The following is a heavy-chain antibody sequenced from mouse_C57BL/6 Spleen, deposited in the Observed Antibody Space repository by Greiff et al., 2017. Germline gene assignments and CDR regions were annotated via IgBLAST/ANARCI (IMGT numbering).Heavy chain of an antibody. CDR3: AIYYDYDDEGYAMDY. Sequence: QVQLQQSGAELVRPGASVKLSCKASGYTFTDYYINWVKQRPGQGLEWIARIYPGSGNTYYNEKFKGKTTLTAEKSSSTAYMQLSSLTSEDSAVYFCAIYYDYDDEGYAMDYWGQGTSVTVSS. CDR2: IYPGSGNT. J-gene: IGHJ4*01. CDR1: GYTFTDYY. V-gene: IGHV1-76*01. D-gene: IGHD2-4*01.